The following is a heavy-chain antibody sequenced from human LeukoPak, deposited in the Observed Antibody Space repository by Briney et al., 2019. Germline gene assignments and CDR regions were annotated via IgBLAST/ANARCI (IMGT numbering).Heavy chain of an antibody. Sequence: GGSLRLSCAASGFTFSRYAMSWVRQAPGKGLEWVSAISGSGGSTYYADSVKGRFTISRDNSKNTLYLQMNSLRAEDTAVYYCAKGAYSSSWYRNWFDPWGQGTLVTVSS. CDR2: ISGSGGST. D-gene: IGHD6-13*01. V-gene: IGHV3-23*01. CDR3: AKGAYSSSWYRNWFDP. CDR1: GFTFSRYA. J-gene: IGHJ5*02.